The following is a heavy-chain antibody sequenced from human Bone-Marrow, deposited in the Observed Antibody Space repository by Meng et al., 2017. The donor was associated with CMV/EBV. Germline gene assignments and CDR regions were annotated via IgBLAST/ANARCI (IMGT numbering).Heavy chain of an antibody. CDR2: IIPTFDMT. V-gene: IGHV1-69*10. J-gene: IGHJ6*02. CDR3: AIETRRRFWRGQTGNGMDV. CDR1: GGTFSSYV. Sequence: SVKVSCKTSGGTFSSYVISWVRRAPGQGLEWMGGIIPTFDMTKYAQKFPGRLTIVADKATSTAYMELSGLSPEDTAVYYCAIETRRRFWRGQTGNGMDVWGQGTAVTVSS. D-gene: IGHD3-3*01.